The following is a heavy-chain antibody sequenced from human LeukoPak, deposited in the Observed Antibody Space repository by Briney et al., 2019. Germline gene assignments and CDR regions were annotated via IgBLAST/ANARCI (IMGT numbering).Heavy chain of an antibody. CDR1: GFTVSSNY. CDR2: IYSGGST. V-gene: IGHV3-66*01. Sequence: GGSLRLSCAASGFTVSSNYMSWVRQAPGKGLEWVSVIYSGGSTYYADSVKGRFTISRDNSKNTLYPQMNSLRAEDTAVYYCARDSSPTYYYGMDVWGQGTTVTVSS. J-gene: IGHJ6*02. CDR3: ARDSSPTYYYGMDV.